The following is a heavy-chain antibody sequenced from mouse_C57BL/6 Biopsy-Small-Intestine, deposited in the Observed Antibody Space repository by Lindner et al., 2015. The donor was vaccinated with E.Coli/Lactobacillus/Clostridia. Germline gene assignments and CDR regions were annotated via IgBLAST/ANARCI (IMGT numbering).Heavy chain of an antibody. D-gene: IGHD2-1*01. J-gene: IGHJ2*01. CDR2: IDPADGET. CDR1: GFNFKDYY. Sequence: VQLQESGAELVKPGASVKLSCTASGFNFKDYYMHWVRQRTEQGLEWIGRIDPADGETKYAPEFQGRATITSDTSSNTAYLQLSSLTSEDTAVYYCTLYYGDYWGQGATLTVSS. CDR3: TLYYGDY. V-gene: IGHV14-2*01.